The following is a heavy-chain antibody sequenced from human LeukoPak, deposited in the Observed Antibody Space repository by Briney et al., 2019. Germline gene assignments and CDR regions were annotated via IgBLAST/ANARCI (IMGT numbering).Heavy chain of an antibody. Sequence: AASVKVSCKASGYTFTAYYIHWLRQAPGQGLGWMGWINPNSGGTNYAPKFRGLVTMSSDTSITTAYMELSRLISGDTAVYYCARTKPPCTSCLLLDYWGQGTLVTVSS. CDR1: GYTFTAYY. CDR2: INPNSGGT. CDR3: ARTKPPCTSCLLLDY. D-gene: IGHD2-2*01. J-gene: IGHJ4*02. V-gene: IGHV1-2*02.